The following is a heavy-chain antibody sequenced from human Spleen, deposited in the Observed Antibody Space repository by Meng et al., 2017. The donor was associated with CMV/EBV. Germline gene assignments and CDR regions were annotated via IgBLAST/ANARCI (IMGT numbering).Heavy chain of an antibody. D-gene: IGHD3-3*01. J-gene: IGHJ4*02. V-gene: IGHV3-21*01. CDR3: ARDPARDVWSGYYEYYFDY. CDR1: GFSFSTSG. CDR2: ISRSNSYI. Sequence: GESLKISCAASGFSFSTSGMHWVRQAPGKGLEWVSSISRSNSYIYYADSVKGRFTISRDNSKNSLYLQMNSLRAEDTAVYYCARDPARDVWSGYYEYYFDYWGQGTLVTVSS.